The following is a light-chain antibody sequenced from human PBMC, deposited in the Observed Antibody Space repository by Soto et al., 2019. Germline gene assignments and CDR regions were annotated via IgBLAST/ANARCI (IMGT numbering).Light chain of an antibody. V-gene: IGLV2-14*03. CDR1: SSDAGGYNY. CDR3: SSYTTSNTRQIV. J-gene: IGLJ1*01. CDR2: DVT. Sequence: QSVLTQPASVSGSPRQSITISCTGTSSDAGGYNYVSWYQHHPGKAPKLIIYDVTNRPSGVSNPFSGSKSGNTASLTISGLLPEDEADYYCSSYTTSNTRQIVFGTGTKVTVL.